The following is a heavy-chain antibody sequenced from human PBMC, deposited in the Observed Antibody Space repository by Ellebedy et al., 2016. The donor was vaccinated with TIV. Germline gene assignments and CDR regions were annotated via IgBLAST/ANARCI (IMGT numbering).Heavy chain of an antibody. J-gene: IGHJ4*02. V-gene: IGHV3-11*01. CDR2: ISSSGSTI. D-gene: IGHD3-10*01. CDR1: GFTFSDYY. CDR3: ASWVRGVIFY. Sequence: GESLKISCAASGFTFSDYYMSWIRQAPGKGLEWVSYISSSGSTIYYADSVKGRFTISRDNAKNSLYLQMNSLRAEDTAVYYWASWVRGVIFYWGQGTLVTVSS.